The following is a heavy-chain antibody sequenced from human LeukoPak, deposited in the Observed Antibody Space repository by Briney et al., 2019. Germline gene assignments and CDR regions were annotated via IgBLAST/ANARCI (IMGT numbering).Heavy chain of an antibody. CDR3: ARRGYKGYYYYGMDV. Sequence: SETLSLTCTVSGGSISSYYWSWIRQPPGKGLEWIGYIYYSGSTSYNPSLKSRVTISVDTSKNQFSLKLSSVTAADTAVYYCARRGYKGYYYYGMDVWGQGTTVTVSS. V-gene: IGHV4-59*08. J-gene: IGHJ6*02. D-gene: IGHD5-18*01. CDR1: GGSISSYY. CDR2: IYYSGST.